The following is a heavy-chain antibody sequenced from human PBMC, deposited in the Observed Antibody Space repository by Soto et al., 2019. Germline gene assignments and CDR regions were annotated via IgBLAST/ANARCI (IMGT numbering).Heavy chain of an antibody. J-gene: IGHJ6*02. V-gene: IGHV4-39*01. D-gene: IGHD1-26*01. CDR3: ARLSPYSGSYYLYYYYGMDV. CDR1: GGSISSSSYY. CDR2: IYYSGST. Sequence: SETLSLTCTVSGGSISSSSYYWGWIRQPPGKGLEWIGSIYYSGSTYYNPSLKSRVTISVDTSKNQFSLKLSSVTAADTAVYYCARLSPYSGSYYLYYYYGMDVWGQGTTVTVSS.